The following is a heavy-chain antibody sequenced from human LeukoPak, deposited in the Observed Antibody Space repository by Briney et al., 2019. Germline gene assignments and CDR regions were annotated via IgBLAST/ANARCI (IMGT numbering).Heavy chain of an antibody. CDR1: GFTFSSYT. CDR2: ISSGNSNI. CDR3: ARGPPRDKYGDYALDY. Sequence: PGGSLRLSCAASGFTFSSYTMNWVRQAPGKGLEWVSYISSGNSNIYYADSVKGRFTISRDNAKNSLYLQMNSLRAEDTAVYYCARGPPRDKYGDYALDYWGQGTLVTVSS. J-gene: IGHJ4*02. V-gene: IGHV3-48*01. D-gene: IGHD4-17*01.